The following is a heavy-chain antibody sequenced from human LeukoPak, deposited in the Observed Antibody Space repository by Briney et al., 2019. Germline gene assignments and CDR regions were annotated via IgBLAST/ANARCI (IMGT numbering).Heavy chain of an antibody. V-gene: IGHV3-21*01. CDR2: ISSSSSYI. D-gene: IGHD6-19*01. Sequence: GGSLRLSCAACGFTFSSYSMNWVRQAPGKGMEWVSSISSSSSYIYYADSVKGRFTISRDNAKNSLYLQMNSLRAEDAAVYYCARTKVAVAGSFDYWGQGTLVTVSS. CDR3: ARTKVAVAGSFDY. J-gene: IGHJ4*02. CDR1: GFTFSSYS.